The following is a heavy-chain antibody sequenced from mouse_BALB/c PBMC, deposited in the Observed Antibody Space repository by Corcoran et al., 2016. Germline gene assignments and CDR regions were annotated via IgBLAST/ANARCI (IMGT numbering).Heavy chain of an antibody. J-gene: IGHJ1*01. V-gene: IGHV14-3*02. D-gene: IGHD4-1*01. Sequence: EVQLQQSGAELVKPGASVKLSCTASGFNIKDTYMHWVKQRPEQGLEWIGRIDPANGKTKYDPKFQGKATITADTSSNTASLQLSSLTSEDTAVYYCANWDWYFDVWGAGTTVTVSS. CDR2: IDPANGKT. CDR3: ANWDWYFDV. CDR1: GFNIKDTY.